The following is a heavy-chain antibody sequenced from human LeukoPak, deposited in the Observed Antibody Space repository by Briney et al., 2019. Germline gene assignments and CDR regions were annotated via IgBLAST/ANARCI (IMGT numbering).Heavy chain of an antibody. Sequence: GESLKISCKGSGYSFTSYWIGWVRQMPGKGLEWMGIIYPGDSDTRYSPSFQGQVIISADKSINTAYLQWSSLKASDTAMYYCARLRTVYQSPFDIWGQGTMVTVSS. D-gene: IGHD6-13*01. V-gene: IGHV5-51*01. CDR2: IYPGDSDT. J-gene: IGHJ3*02. CDR3: ARLRTVYQSPFDI. CDR1: GYSFTSYW.